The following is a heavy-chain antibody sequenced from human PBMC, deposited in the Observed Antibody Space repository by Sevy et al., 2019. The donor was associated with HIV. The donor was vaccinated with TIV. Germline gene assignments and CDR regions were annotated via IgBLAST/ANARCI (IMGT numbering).Heavy chain of an antibody. Sequence: SETLSLTCTVSGGSISSYYWSWIRQPPGKGLEWIGYIYYSGSTNYNPSLKSRVTISVDTSKNQFSLKLSSVTAADTAVYYCARVPRDCYYYYMDVWGKGTTVTVSS. CDR1: GGSISSYY. D-gene: IGHD2-21*01. V-gene: IGHV4-59*01. CDR2: IYYSGST. CDR3: ARVPRDCYYYYMDV. J-gene: IGHJ6*03.